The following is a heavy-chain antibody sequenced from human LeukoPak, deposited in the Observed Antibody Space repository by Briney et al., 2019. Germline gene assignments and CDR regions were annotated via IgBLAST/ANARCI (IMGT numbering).Heavy chain of an antibody. J-gene: IGHJ4*02. CDR1: GFTFSSSA. D-gene: IGHD5-18*01. CDR3: AKDSRGYSYGYGGNYFDY. CDR2: ISVSGGST. V-gene: IGHV3-23*01. Sequence: GGSLRLSCAASGFTFSSSAMNWVRQAPGKGLEWVSSISVSGGSTYYADSVKGRFTVSRDNSKNTLYLQMNSLRAEDTAVYYCAKDSRGYSYGYGGNYFDYWGQGTLVTVSS.